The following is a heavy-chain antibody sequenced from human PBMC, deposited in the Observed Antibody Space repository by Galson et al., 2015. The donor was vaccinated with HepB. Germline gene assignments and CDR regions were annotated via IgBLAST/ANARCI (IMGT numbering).Heavy chain of an antibody. CDR2: IFYSGST. Sequence: TLSLTCTVSGGSISGSSHYWGWIRQTPGKGLEWIGSIFYSGSTYYNPSLKSRVTISVDTSRNQFSVELRSVTAVDTAVYYCAKNHSVIRGFASFSYGFDVWGPGTTVTVSS. V-gene: IGHV4-39*07. CDR3: AKNHSVIRGFASFSYGFDV. D-gene: IGHD3-10*01. CDR1: GGSISGSSHY. J-gene: IGHJ6*02.